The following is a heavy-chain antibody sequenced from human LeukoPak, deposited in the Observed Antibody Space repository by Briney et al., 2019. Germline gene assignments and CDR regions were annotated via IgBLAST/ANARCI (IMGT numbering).Heavy chain of an antibody. CDR3: AKCAGGSYFWTLDY. J-gene: IGHJ4*02. Sequence: GGSLRLSCAVSGFTFTNYWMSWVRQAPGKGLEWVSAISGSGGSTYYADSVKGRFTISRDNSKNTLYLQMNSLRAEDTAVYYCAKCAGGSYFWTLDYWGQGTLVTVSS. D-gene: IGHD1-26*01. CDR1: GFTFTNYW. CDR2: ISGSGGST. V-gene: IGHV3-23*01.